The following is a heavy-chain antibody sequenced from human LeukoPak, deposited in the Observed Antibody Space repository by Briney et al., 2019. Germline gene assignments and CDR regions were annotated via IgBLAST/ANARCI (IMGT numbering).Heavy chain of an antibody. CDR3: ARVRGTGYSYYFDH. J-gene: IGHJ4*02. V-gene: IGHV4-4*07. D-gene: IGHD3/OR15-3a*01. CDR2: IYTSGST. CDR1: GGSIGSYY. Sequence: PSETLSLTCTVSGGSIGSYYWSWIRQPAGKGLEWIRRIYTSGSTNYNPSLKSRVTMSVDTSKNQFSLKLSSVTAADTAVYYCARVRGTGYSYYFDHWGRGTLVTVSS.